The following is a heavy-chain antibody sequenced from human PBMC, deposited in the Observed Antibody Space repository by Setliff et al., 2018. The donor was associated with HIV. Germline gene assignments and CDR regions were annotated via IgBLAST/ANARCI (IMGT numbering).Heavy chain of an antibody. J-gene: IGHJ6*03. CDR1: GGSFSGYY. CDR3: ARVSKTYWYSIPRDYYHHMDV. CDR2: IYYSGST. D-gene: IGHD2-8*02. Sequence: SETLSLTCAVYGGSFSGYYWSWIRQPPGKGLEWIGYIYYSGSTYYNPSLKSRVTISVDTSKNQFSLKLSSVSAADTAVYYCARVSKTYWYSIPRDYYHHMDVWGKGTTVTVSS. V-gene: IGHV4-34*01.